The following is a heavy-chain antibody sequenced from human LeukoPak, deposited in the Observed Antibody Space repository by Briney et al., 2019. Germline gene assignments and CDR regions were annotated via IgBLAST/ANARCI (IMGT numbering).Heavy chain of an antibody. V-gene: IGHV5-51*01. D-gene: IGHD3-22*01. CDR1: GYSFTSYW. J-gene: IGHJ5*02. Sequence: GDSLKISCKGSGYSFTSYWIGWVRQMPGKGLEWMGIIYPGDCDTRDSPSFQGQVTISADKSISTADLQWSSLKASDTAMYYCARVDYDSSGLNWFDPWGQGTLVTVS. CDR2: IYPGDCDT. CDR3: ARVDYDSSGLNWFDP.